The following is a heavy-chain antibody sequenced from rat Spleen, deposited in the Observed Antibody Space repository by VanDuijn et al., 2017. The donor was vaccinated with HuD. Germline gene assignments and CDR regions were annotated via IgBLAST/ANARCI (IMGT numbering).Heavy chain of an antibody. V-gene: IGHV5-31*01. CDR2: ITHSTSTT. J-gene: IGHJ2*01. CDR1: GFTFNNYW. Sequence: EVQLVESGGGLVQPGRSLKLSCVASGFTFNNYWMTWIRQAPGKGLEWVATITHSTSTTYYPDSVQGRFTISRDDAKSTLYLQMDSLRSEDTATYYCARFAYRDSYAHVLDYWGQGVMVTVSS. CDR3: ARFAYRDSYAHVLDY. D-gene: IGHD1-12*01.